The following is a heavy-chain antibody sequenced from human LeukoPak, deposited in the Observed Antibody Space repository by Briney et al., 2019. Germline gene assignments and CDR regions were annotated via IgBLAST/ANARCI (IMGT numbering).Heavy chain of an antibody. V-gene: IGHV4-30-2*01. CDR1: GGSLSSGGYS. D-gene: IGHD3-10*01. CDR3: AKVLSVSGRSYYGMDV. J-gene: IGHJ6*04. CDR2: IYHSGST. Sequence: SQTLSLTCAVSGGSLSSGGYSWGWLRQPPGRGLEWFGYIYHSGSTYYNPSLKSRITISVDRTKSQVALKLSSVTGANTAEYYGAKVLSVSGRSYYGMDVWGERATLTVSS.